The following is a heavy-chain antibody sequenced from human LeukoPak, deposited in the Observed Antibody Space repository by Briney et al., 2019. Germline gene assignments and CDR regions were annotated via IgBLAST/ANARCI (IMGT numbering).Heavy chain of an antibody. D-gene: IGHD3-22*01. CDR1: GFTFSSYC. Sequence: GGSLRLSCAASGFTFSSYCINWVRQAPGKGLEWVSYISSSSSTIYYADSVKGRFTISRDNAKNSLYLQMNSLRDEDTAVYYCARDPWGGYDSSGYYYDYYYGMDVWGQGTTVTVSS. V-gene: IGHV3-48*02. CDR2: ISSSSSTI. J-gene: IGHJ6*02. CDR3: ARDPWGGYDSSGYYYDYYYGMDV.